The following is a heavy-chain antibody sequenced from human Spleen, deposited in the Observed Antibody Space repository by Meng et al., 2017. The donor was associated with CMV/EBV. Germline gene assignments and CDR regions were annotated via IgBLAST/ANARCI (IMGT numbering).Heavy chain of an antibody. CDR3: ARIQYYDFWGGYYTPVGLDV. V-gene: IGHV4-39*07. CDR1: GGSISSSSYY. CDR2: IYYSGST. Sequence: GSLRLSCTVSGGSISSSSYYWGWIRQPPGKGLEWIGSIYYSGSTYYNPSLKSRVTISVDTSKNQFSLKLSSVTAADTAVYYCARIQYYDFWGGYYTPVGLDVWGQGTTVTVSS. D-gene: IGHD3-3*01. J-gene: IGHJ6*02.